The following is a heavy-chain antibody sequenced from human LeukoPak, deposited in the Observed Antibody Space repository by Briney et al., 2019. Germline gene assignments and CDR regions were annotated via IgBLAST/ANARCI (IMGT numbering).Heavy chain of an antibody. CDR2: IIPIFGTA. CDR1: GGTFSSYA. V-gene: IGHV1-69*13. J-gene: IGHJ4*02. CDR3: ASLMTTVTTVFDY. Sequence: SVEVSCKASGGTFSSYAISWVRQAPGQGLEWMGGIIPIFGTANYAQKFQGRVTITADESTSTAYMELSSLRSEDTAVYYCASLMTTVTTVFDYWGQGTLVTVSS. D-gene: IGHD4-17*01.